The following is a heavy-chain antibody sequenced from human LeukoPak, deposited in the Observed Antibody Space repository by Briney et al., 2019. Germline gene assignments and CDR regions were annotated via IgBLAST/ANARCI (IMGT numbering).Heavy chain of an antibody. CDR2: IYTSGST. Sequence: SETLSLTCTVSGGSISSYYWSWIRQPAGKGLEWIGRIYTSGSTNYNPSLKSRVTMSVDTSKNQFSLKLSSVTAADTAVYYCARLVGEYYDFWSAKYADYWGQGTLVTVSS. CDR1: GGSISSYY. J-gene: IGHJ4*02. V-gene: IGHV4-4*07. D-gene: IGHD3-3*01. CDR3: ARLVGEYYDFWSAKYADY.